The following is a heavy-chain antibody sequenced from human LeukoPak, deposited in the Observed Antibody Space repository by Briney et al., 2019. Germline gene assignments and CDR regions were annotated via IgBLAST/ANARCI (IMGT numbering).Heavy chain of an antibody. D-gene: IGHD5-24*01. CDR1: GFTFSSYA. CDR3: ARPVNVEMATTEPYFDY. CDR2: ISYDGSNK. V-gene: IGHV3-30-3*01. J-gene: IGHJ4*02. Sequence: EGSLRLSCAASGFTFSSYAMHWVRQAPGKGLEWVAVISYDGSNKYYADSVKGRFTISRDNSKNTLYLQMNSLRAEDTAVYYCARPVNVEMATTEPYFDYWGQGTLVTVSS.